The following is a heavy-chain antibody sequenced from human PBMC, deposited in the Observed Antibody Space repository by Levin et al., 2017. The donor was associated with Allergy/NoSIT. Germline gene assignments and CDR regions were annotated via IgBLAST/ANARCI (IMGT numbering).Heavy chain of an antibody. J-gene: IGHJ3*02. CDR3: ARDRRDSSSLDAFDI. D-gene: IGHD6-13*01. V-gene: IGHV3-21*01. CDR2: ISSSSSYI. Sequence: GESLKISCAASGFTFSSYSMNWVRQAPGKGLEWVSSISSSSSYIYYADSVKGRFTISRDNAKNSLYLQMNSLRAEDTAVYYCARDRRDSSSLDAFDIWGQGTMVTVSS. CDR1: GFTFSSYS.